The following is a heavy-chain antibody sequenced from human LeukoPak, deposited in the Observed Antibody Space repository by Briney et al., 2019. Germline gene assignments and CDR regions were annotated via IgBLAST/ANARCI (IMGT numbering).Heavy chain of an antibody. CDR1: GFSFSSYW. V-gene: IGHV3-7*01. CDR3: ARGSEVFWVHTDAFDI. J-gene: IGHJ3*02. Sequence: GGSLRLSCEGSGFSFSSYWMTWVRQSPGKGPEWVANIKQDESERYTVDSVKGRFTISRDNAKNSLYLQMNSLRAEDTAVYYCARGSEVFWVHTDAFDIWGQGTMVTVSS. D-gene: IGHD3-9*01. CDR2: IKQDESER.